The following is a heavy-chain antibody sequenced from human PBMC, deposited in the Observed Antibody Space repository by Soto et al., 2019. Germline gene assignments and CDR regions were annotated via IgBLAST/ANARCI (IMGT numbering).Heavy chain of an antibody. D-gene: IGHD6-13*01. J-gene: IGHJ3*02. CDR1: GFTFSSYA. CDR2: ISGSGGST. Sequence: GGSLRLSCAASGFTFSSYAMSWVRQAPGKGLEWVSAISGSGGSTYYADSVKGRFTISRDNSKSTLYLQMNSLRAEDTAVYYCAKIPHSSSWYLDAFDSWGQGTMVTVSS. CDR3: AKIPHSSSWYLDAFDS. V-gene: IGHV3-23*01.